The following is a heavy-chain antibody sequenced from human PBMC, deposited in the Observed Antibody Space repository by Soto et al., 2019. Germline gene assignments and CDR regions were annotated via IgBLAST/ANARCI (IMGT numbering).Heavy chain of an antibody. D-gene: IGHD1-7*01. Sequence: EVQLLESGGGLVQPGGSLRLSCAASGFTSSSYGMTWVRQAPGKGLEWVSFSSATGAGTYYADSVKGRFTISGDNSKNTLYLQMTSLRADDTAVYYCAKDRRAGGNYGFYSDFWGQGALVIVSS. J-gene: IGHJ4*02. V-gene: IGHV3-23*01. CDR2: SSATGAGT. CDR1: GFTSSSYG. CDR3: AKDRRAGGNYGFYSDF.